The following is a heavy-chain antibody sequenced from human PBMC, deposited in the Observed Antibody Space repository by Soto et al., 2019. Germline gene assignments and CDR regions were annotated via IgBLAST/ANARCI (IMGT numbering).Heavy chain of an antibody. V-gene: IGHV4-4*02. D-gene: IGHD3-10*01. CDR1: GGSISSSNW. Sequence: QVRLQESGPGLVKPSGTLSLTCAVSGGSISSSNWWTWFRQPPGKGLEWIGEVYHNGSTNYNPSLKSRVTISLDKSKNQFSLKLSSVTAADTALYYCARGRYYGSGSNPDCFDYWGQGTLVTVSS. CDR3: ARGRYYGSGSNPDCFDY. J-gene: IGHJ4*02. CDR2: VYHNGST.